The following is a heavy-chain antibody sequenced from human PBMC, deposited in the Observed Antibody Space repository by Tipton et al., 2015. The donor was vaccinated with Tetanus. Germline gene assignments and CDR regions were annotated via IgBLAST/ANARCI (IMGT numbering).Heavy chain of an antibody. J-gene: IGHJ4*02. V-gene: IGHV4-59*02. D-gene: IGHD6-13*01. CDR1: GDSVSGCY. CDR3: AGVTAQRTELYFDH. Sequence: TLSLTCTVSGDSVSGCYWSWIRQPPGKGLEWIGYVYYTGSTNHNPSLKSRVTIPMDRSKNRISLQLTSVTAADTAVYFCAGVTAQRTELYFDHWGQGTLVTVSS. CDR2: VYYTGST.